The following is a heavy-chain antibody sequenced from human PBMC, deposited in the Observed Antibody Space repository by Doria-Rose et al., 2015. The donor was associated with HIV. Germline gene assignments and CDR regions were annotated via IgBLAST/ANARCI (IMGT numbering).Heavy chain of an antibody. V-gene: IGHV4-34*01. D-gene: IGHD1-1*01. CDR2: INHSGST. Sequence: QVQLQESGAGLVKPSETLSLTCAVFGGSFSGYYWSWIRQPPGKGLEWIGEINHSGSTNYKTSLKSRVAISLDTSKTLVSVRLSSVTAADTAVYYCARGLLRGGWNDVDYYYGMDVWGQGTTVTVSS. CDR3: ARGLLRGGWNDVDYYYGMDV. J-gene: IGHJ6*02. CDR1: GGSFSGYY.